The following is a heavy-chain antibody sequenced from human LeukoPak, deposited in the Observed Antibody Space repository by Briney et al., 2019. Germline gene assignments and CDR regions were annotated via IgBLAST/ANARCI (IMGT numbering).Heavy chain of an antibody. V-gene: IGHV3-30*02. J-gene: IGHJ4*02. Sequence: GGSLRLSCAASGFTFNSYGMHWVRQAPGKGLEWVAFIRYDGSNKYYADSVKGRFTISRDNSKNALYLQMNSLRAEDTAVYYCAKDPVFYYYGSGSTPTDFDYWGQGTLVTVSS. CDR2: IRYDGSNK. D-gene: IGHD3-10*01. CDR3: AKDPVFYYYGSGSTPTDFDY. CDR1: GFTFNSYG.